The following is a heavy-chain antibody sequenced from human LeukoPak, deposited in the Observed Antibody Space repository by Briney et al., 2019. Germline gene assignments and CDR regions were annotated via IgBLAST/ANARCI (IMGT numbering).Heavy chain of an antibody. V-gene: IGHV1-18*01. D-gene: IGHD3-22*01. CDR1: GYTFTSYG. CDR2: ISAYNGNT. CDR3: ARLSYYCDSSGYCRDY. Sequence: ASVKVSCKASGYTFTSYGISWVRQAPGQGLEWMGWISAYNGNTNYAQKLQGRVTMTTDTSTSTAYMELRSLRSDDTAVYYCARLSYYCDSSGYCRDYWGQGTLVTVSS. J-gene: IGHJ4*02.